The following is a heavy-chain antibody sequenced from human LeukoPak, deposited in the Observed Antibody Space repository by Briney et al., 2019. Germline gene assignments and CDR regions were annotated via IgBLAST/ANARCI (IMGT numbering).Heavy chain of an antibody. D-gene: IGHD5-18*01. V-gene: IGHV4-39*07. CDR3: ARRGYSYRY. Sequence: SETLSLTCTVSGDSINSGTYYWAWIRQPPGKGLQWIVIINYSGTTHYNPSLKSRITISVNTSRNQFSLTPSSVTAADTAVYYCARRGYSYRYWGQGTLVTVSS. CDR2: INYSGTT. CDR1: GDSINSGTYY. J-gene: IGHJ1*01.